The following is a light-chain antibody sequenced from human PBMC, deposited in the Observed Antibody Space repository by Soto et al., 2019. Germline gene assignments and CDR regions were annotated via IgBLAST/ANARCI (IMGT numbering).Light chain of an antibody. CDR1: QSVNSN. CDR2: GAS. V-gene: IGKV3-15*01. CDR3: QHYGNSPYT. J-gene: IGKJ2*01. Sequence: EIVMTQSPATLSVSPGERATLSCRASQSVNSNLAWYQQKPGQAPRLLIYGASTRAAGIPARFSGSGSGTEFSLTISSLQSEDFAVYYCQHYGNSPYTFGQGTKLEI.